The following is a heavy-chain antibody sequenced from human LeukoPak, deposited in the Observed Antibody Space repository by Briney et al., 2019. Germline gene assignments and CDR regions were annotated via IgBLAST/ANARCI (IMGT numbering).Heavy chain of an antibody. V-gene: IGHV3-38-3*01. Sequence: PGGSLRLSCAASGFTVSSNEMSWVRQAPGKGLEWVSSISGGSTYYTDSRKGRFTISRDNAKNSLYLQMSNLRAEDTAVYYCATSADSPGNSWGQGTLITVSS. J-gene: IGHJ4*02. CDR1: GFTVSSNE. CDR3: ATSADSPGNS. CDR2: ISGGST. D-gene: IGHD4-23*01.